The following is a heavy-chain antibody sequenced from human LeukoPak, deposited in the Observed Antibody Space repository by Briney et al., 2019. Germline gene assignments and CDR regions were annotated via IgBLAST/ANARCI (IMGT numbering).Heavy chain of an antibody. CDR3: ARQRRSSGWPNDY. V-gene: IGHV5-51*01. Sequence: GESLKISCKGSGYSFTNYWIAWVRQMPGKGLEWMGIIYPDDSDTRYSPSFQGQVTITADKSISTASLQWSSLKASDNAMYYCARQRRSSGWPNDYWGQGTLVTVSS. CDR1: GYSFTNYW. J-gene: IGHJ4*02. D-gene: IGHD6-19*01. CDR2: IYPDDSDT.